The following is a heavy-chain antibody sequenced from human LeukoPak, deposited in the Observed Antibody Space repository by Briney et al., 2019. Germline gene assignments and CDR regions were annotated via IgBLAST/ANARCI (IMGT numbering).Heavy chain of an antibody. CDR1: GFTFSSYS. CDR2: ISSSSSYI. V-gene: IGHV3-21*01. J-gene: IGHJ3*02. Sequence: GGSLRLSCAASGFTFSSYSMNWVRQAPGKGLEWVSAISSSSSYIDYADSVKGRFTISRDNAKNSLYLQMNSLRAEDTAVYYCAREGSYKVGATSYDAFDIWGQGTMVTVSS. D-gene: IGHD1-26*01. CDR3: AREGSYKVGATSYDAFDI.